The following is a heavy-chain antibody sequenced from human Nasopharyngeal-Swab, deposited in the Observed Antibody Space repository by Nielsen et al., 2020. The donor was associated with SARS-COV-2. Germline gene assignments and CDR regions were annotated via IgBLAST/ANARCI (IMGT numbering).Heavy chain of an antibody. CDR1: GGSVSSGSYY. CDR2: IYYSGST. CDR3: ARTIGAVAGNGGYYYYGMDV. V-gene: IGHV4-61*01. D-gene: IGHD6-19*01. J-gene: IGHJ6*02. Sequence: SETLSLTCTVSGGSVSSGSYYWSWIRQPPGKGLEWIGYIYYSGSTNYNPSLKSRVTISVDTSKNQFSLKLSSVTAADTAVYYCARTIGAVAGNGGYYYYGMDVWGQGTTVTVSS.